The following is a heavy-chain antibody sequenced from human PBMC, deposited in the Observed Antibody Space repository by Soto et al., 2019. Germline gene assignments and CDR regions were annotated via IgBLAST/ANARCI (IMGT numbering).Heavy chain of an antibody. J-gene: IGHJ5*02. CDR2: IYYSGST. Sequence: PSETLSLTCTVSGGSISSYYWSWIRQPPGKGPEWIGYIYYSGSTNYNPSLKSRVTISVDTSKNQFSLKLSSVTAADTAVYYCARARYDSSGSVWFDPWGQGTLVTVSS. CDR1: GGSISSYY. D-gene: IGHD3-22*01. CDR3: ARARYDSSGSVWFDP. V-gene: IGHV4-59*01.